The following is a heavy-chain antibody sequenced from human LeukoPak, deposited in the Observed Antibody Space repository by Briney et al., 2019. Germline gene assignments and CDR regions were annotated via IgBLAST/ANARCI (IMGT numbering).Heavy chain of an antibody. V-gene: IGHV3-30*18. Sequence: GGSLRLSCAASGFTFSSYGMHWVRQAPGKGLEWVAVISYDGSNKYYADSVKGRFTISRDNSKNTLYLQMNSLRAEDTAVYYCAKGRMSPYSSSWYYFDYWGQGTLVAVSS. CDR1: GFTFSSYG. CDR2: ISYDGSNK. CDR3: AKGRMSPYSSSWYYFDY. J-gene: IGHJ4*02. D-gene: IGHD6-13*01.